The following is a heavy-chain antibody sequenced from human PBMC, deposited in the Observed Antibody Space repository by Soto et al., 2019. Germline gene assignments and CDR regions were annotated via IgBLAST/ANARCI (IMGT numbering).Heavy chain of an antibody. CDR1: AFTFNKYA. Sequence: GGSLRLSCAASAFTFNKYAMSWFRQAPGKGLEWVSGIGGSGRTTYYADSVKGRFTISRDNSNNTLFLQMNSLRAEDTAVYYCAKSRYSDSSGDFYDYWGQGTLVTVSS. D-gene: IGHD3-22*01. CDR2: IGGSGRTT. V-gene: IGHV3-23*01. J-gene: IGHJ4*02. CDR3: AKSRYSDSSGDFYDY.